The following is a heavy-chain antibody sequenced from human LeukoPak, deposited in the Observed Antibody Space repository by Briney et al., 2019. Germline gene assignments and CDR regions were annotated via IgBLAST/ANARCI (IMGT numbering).Heavy chain of an antibody. D-gene: IGHD3-10*01. J-gene: IGHJ3*02. V-gene: IGHV4-59*12. CDR1: GGSISSYY. CDR3: ARFPGLWFGVPDI. CDR2: VYYSGST. Sequence: SETLSLTCTVSGGSISSYYWSWIRQPPGKGLEWIGYVYYSGSTNYNPSLKSRLTISVDTSNNQFSLKLSSVTAADTAVYYCARFPGLWFGVPDIWGQGTMLTVS.